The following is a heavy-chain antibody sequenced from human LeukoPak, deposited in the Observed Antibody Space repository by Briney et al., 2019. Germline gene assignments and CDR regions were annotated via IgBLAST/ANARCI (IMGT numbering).Heavy chain of an antibody. CDR1: GGSISSYY. CDR3: AGTDYVGIFDY. Sequence: KPSETLSLTCTVSGGSISSYYWSWIRQPAGKGLEWIGRIYTSGSTNYNPSLKSRVTISVDTSKNQFSLKLRSVTAADTAVYYCAGTDYVGIFDYWGQGTLVTVSS. CDR2: IYTSGST. D-gene: IGHD4-17*01. J-gene: IGHJ4*02. V-gene: IGHV4-4*07.